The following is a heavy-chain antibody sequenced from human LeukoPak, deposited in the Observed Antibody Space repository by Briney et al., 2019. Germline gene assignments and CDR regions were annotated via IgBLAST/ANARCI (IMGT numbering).Heavy chain of an antibody. CDR1: GGSISSYY. Sequence: SETLSLTCTVSGGSISSYYWSWTRQPPGKGLEWIGYIYYSGSTNYNPSLKSRVTISVDTSKNQFSLKLSSVTAADTAVYYCARLDYLYYFDYWGQGTLVTVSS. CDR2: IYYSGST. V-gene: IGHV4-59*08. D-gene: IGHD2/OR15-2a*01. CDR3: ARLDYLYYFDY. J-gene: IGHJ4*02.